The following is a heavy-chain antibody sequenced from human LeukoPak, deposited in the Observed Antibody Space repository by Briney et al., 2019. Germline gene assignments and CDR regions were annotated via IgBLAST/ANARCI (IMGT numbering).Heavy chain of an antibody. CDR3: ARASYSYDINGWVPFDY. CDR2: IYTSGST. Sequence: SQTLSLTCTVSGNSISSGDNYWSWIRRPAGKGLEWIGRIYTSGSTNYNPSLKSRVTISGDTSKNQFSLRLSSVTAADTAVYYCARASYSYDINGWVPFDYWGQGTLVTVSS. D-gene: IGHD3-22*01. J-gene: IGHJ4*02. V-gene: IGHV4-61*02. CDR1: GNSISSGDNY.